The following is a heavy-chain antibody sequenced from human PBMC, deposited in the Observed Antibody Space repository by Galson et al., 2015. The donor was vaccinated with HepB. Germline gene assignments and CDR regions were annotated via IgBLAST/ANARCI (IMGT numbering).Heavy chain of an antibody. V-gene: IGHV3-11*05. Sequence: SLRLSCAASGFTFSDYYMSWLRQAPGKGLEWVSYISSSSSYTNYADSVKGRFTISRDNAKNSLYLQMNSLRAEDTAVYYCARDSPCGGSCCYYYGMDVWGQGTTVTVSS. CDR3: ARDSPCGGSCCYYYGMDV. J-gene: IGHJ6*02. CDR1: GFTFSDYY. CDR2: ISSSSSYT. D-gene: IGHD2-15*01.